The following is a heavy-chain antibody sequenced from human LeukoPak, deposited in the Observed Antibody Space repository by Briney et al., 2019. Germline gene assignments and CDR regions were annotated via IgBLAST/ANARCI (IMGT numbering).Heavy chain of an antibody. Sequence: HPGGSLRLSCAASGFTFSNYWIHWVRQAPGKGLVWVSRINPAGNYANYADSVKGRFTISRDNAKNTVYLQMSSLRAEDTALFYCVRDWDHYDFDSWGQGTLVTVSS. D-gene: IGHD3-3*01. V-gene: IGHV3-74*01. CDR1: GFTFSNYW. CDR2: INPAGNYA. CDR3: VRDWDHYDFDS. J-gene: IGHJ5*01.